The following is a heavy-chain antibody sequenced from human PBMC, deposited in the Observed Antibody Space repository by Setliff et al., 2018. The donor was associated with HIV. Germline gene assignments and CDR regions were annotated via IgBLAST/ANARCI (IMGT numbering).Heavy chain of an antibody. CDR2: ITPFGGST. CDR3: ARAPPSGKARPYYFDY. J-gene: IGHJ4*02. Sequence: ASVKVSCKASGYTFTSYYMHWVRQAPRHGLEWIGIITPFGGSTYYAQKFQGRVTLTMDTSTSTFYMELSSLRFEDTAVYYCARAPPSGKARPYYFDYWGQGTLVTVSS. D-gene: IGHD6-13*01. CDR1: GYTFTSYY. V-gene: IGHV1-46*01.